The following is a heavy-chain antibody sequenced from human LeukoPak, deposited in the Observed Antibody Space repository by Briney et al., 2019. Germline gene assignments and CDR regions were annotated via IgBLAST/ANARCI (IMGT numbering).Heavy chain of an antibody. D-gene: IGHD3-10*01. V-gene: IGHV4-59*08. CDR2: IYYSGTT. CDR3: ARAYSGTSGVFDY. CDR1: GDSISSRY. Sequence: SETLSLTCTVSGDSISSRYWSWIRQPPGKGLEWIGYIYYSGTTYYNPSLESRVTISVDTSTNHFSLKLSSVTAADTAVYYCARAYSGTSGVFDYWGQGTLVTVSS. J-gene: IGHJ4*02.